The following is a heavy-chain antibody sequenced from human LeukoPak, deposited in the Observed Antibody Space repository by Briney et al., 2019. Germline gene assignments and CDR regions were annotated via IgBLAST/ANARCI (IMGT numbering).Heavy chain of an antibody. V-gene: IGHV1-2*02. CDR3: ARDEVTTCGMDV. D-gene: IGHD4-11*01. Sequence: GASVKVSCKASGYTFTGYYMHWVRQAPGQGLEWMGWINPNSGGTNYAQKFQGRVTMTRDTSISTAYMELSRLRSDDTAMYYCARDEVTTCGMDVWGQGTTVTVSS. CDR1: GYTFTGYY. CDR2: INPNSGGT. J-gene: IGHJ6*02.